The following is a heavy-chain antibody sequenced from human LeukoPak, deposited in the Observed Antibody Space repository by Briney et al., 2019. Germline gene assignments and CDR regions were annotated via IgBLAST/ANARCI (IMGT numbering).Heavy chain of an antibody. J-gene: IGHJ4*02. CDR2: ISYDGSNK. CDR1: GFRFSSYA. V-gene: IGHV3-30*04. CDR3: ARDMGYYDFWSGFDY. Sequence: GGSLRLSCAASGFRFSSYALHWVRQAPGKGLEWVTLISYDGSNKYYADFVKGRFTISRDNSKNTLYLQMNSLRVEDTAVYYCARDMGYYDFWSGFDYWGQGTPVTVSS. D-gene: IGHD3-3*01.